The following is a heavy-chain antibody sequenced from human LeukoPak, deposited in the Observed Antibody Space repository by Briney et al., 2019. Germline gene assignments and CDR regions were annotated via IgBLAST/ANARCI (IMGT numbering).Heavy chain of an antibody. Sequence: SETLSHTCAVYGWSLSGYYWSWIRQPPGKGLEWIGEINHSGSTNYNPSLKSRVTIPVDKSKNQFSLNLSSVTAADTAVYYCANKGNEGYYYFDSWGQGTLVTVSS. J-gene: IGHJ4*02. CDR2: INHSGST. V-gene: IGHV4-34*01. CDR3: ANKGNEGYYYFDS. CDR1: GWSLSGYY. D-gene: IGHD3-22*01.